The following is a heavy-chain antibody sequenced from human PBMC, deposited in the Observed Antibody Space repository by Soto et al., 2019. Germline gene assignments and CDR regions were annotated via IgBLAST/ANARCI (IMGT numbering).Heavy chain of an antibody. V-gene: IGHV4-59*01. D-gene: IGHD3-22*01. J-gene: IGHJ4*02. CDR2: IYYSGST. CDR1: GGSISSYY. Sequence: SDTLSLTCTVSGGSISSYYWSRIRQPPGKGLEWIGYIYYSGSTNYNPSLKSRVTISVDTSKNQFSLKLSSVTAADTAVYYCARERDYYDSSGYDYWGQGTLVTVSS. CDR3: ARERDYYDSSGYDY.